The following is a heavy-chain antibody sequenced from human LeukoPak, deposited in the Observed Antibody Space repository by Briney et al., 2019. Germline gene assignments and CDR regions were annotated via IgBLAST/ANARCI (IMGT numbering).Heavy chain of an antibody. CDR2: IYSSGST. CDR3: ARAVAGTQDY. J-gene: IGHJ4*02. V-gene: IGHV4-59*01. D-gene: IGHD6-19*01. Sequence: SETLSLICTVSGASISSFYWSWIRQPPGKGLEWIGYIYSSGSTNYNPSLKSRVTISIDTSKNQFSLKLSSVTAADTAVYYCARAVAGTQDYWGQGTLVTVSS. CDR1: GASISSFY.